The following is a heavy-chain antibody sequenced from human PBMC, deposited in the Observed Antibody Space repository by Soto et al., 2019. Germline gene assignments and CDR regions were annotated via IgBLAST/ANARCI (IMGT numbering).Heavy chain of an antibody. CDR3: ARDKDYDFWSGYYYYYYGMDV. CDR1: GFTFSSYA. V-gene: IGHV3-30-3*01. Sequence: GGTLRLSCAASGFTFSSYAMHWVRQAPGKGLEWVAVISYDGSNKYYAGSVKGRFTISRDNSKNTLYLQMNSLRAEDTAVYYCARDKDYDFWSGYYYYYYGMDVWGQGTTVTVSS. CDR2: ISYDGSNK. D-gene: IGHD3-3*01. J-gene: IGHJ6*02.